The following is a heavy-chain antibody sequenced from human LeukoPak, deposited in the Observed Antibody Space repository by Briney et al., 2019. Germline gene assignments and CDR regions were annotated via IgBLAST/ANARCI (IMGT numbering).Heavy chain of an antibody. CDR3: AKKQTTTVTTLDY. J-gene: IGHJ4*02. Sequence: PGGSLRLSCAASGFTFANFAMSWVRQAPGKGLEWVSDISDRGGIKNYADSVKGRFTISRDNSNNTLYLQMNSLRAEDTAVYFCAKKQTTTVTTLDYWGQGTLVTVSS. D-gene: IGHD4-17*01. CDR1: GFTFANFA. CDR2: ISDRGGIK. V-gene: IGHV3-23*01.